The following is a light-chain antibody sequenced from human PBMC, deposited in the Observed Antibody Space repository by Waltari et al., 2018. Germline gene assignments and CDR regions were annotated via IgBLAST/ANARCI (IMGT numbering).Light chain of an antibody. V-gene: IGKV2-29*02. CDR2: EVS. J-gene: IGKJ4*01. CDR3: MQGKDLPLT. CDR1: QSLLHSDGKTC. Sequence: DIVMTQTPLSLSVTPGQPASISCKSSQSLLHSDGKTCLYWYLQKSGQSPQLLIYEVSSRFPGGPGRFIGSGSGTYFTLKISRVEAEDVGIYYCMQGKDLPLTFGGGTKVEIK.